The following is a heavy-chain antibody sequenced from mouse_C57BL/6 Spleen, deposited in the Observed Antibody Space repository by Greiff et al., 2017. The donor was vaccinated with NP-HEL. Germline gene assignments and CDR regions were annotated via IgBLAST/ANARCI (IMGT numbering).Heavy chain of an antibody. CDR3: AREDDFWFAY. V-gene: IGHV1-64*01. D-gene: IGHD2-4*01. J-gene: IGHJ3*01. CDR2: IHPNSGST. CDR1: GYTFTSYW. Sequence: VQLQQPGAELVKPGASVKLSCKASGYTFTSYWMHWVKQRPGQGLEWIGMIHPNSGSTNYNEKFKSKATLTVDKSSSTAYMQLSSLASEDSAVYYCAREDDFWFAYWGQGTLVTVSA.